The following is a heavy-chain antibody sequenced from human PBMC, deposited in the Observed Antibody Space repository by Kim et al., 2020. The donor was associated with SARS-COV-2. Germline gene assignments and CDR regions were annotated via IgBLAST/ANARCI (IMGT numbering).Heavy chain of an antibody. Sequence: ADAVKGRFTISRENSSNTLYRQMNSRRAEDTAVYYCARVDEYSSSWYSFDYWGQGTLVTVSS. D-gene: IGHD6-13*01. V-gene: IGHV3-30*07. J-gene: IGHJ4*02. CDR3: ARVDEYSSSWYSFDY.